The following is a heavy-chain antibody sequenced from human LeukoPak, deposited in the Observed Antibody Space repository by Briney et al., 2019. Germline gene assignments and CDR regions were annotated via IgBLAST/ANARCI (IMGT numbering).Heavy chain of an antibody. Sequence: ASVRVSCKASVYNFMTYVISWVRQAPGQGLEWMGWISAYNGAKTFAQKFQGRVTMTTDTSTTTAYMELRSLRSDDTAVYSCARDLGTVTTDYYYYYMEIWGKGTTVTVSS. V-gene: IGHV1-18*01. D-gene: IGHD4-11*01. CDR2: ISAYNGAK. CDR1: VYNFMTYV. CDR3: ARDLGTVTTDYYYYYMEI. J-gene: IGHJ6*03.